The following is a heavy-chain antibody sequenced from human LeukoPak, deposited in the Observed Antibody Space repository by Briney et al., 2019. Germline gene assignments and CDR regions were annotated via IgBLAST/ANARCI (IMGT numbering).Heavy chain of an antibody. D-gene: IGHD3-16*02. Sequence: SETLSLTCSVSGDSISSHFWSWIRQPPGKGLEWIGYIHYSGMTSYNPSLKSRATLSVDTSTNQFSLKLSSVTAADTAVYYCARGGHNYVWGSYRSERIYYFDYWGQGTLVTVSS. CDR1: GDSISSHF. CDR3: ARGGHNYVWGSYRSERIYYFDY. J-gene: IGHJ4*02. CDR2: IHYSGMT. V-gene: IGHV4-59*08.